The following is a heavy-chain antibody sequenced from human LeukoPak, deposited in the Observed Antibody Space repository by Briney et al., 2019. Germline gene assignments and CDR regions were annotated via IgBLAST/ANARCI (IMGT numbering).Heavy chain of an antibody. CDR1: GFTFSDYY. D-gene: IGHD3-3*01. CDR2: ISSSSSTI. V-gene: IGHV3-11*04. Sequence: GGSLRLSCAASGFTFSDYYMSWIRQAPGKGLEWVSYISSSSSTIYYADSVKGRFTISRDNAKNSLYLQMNSLRAEDTAVYYCARVLRFLEWLSVDAFDIWGQGTMVTVSS. J-gene: IGHJ3*02. CDR3: ARVLRFLEWLSVDAFDI.